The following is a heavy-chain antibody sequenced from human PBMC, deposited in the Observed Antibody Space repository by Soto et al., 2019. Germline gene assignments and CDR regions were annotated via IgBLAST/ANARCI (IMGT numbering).Heavy chain of an antibody. CDR1: GYTFTSYG. J-gene: IGHJ4*02. CDR2: ISAYNGNT. CDR3: ARDEVVLMVYATSFLDY. Sequence: GASVKVSCKASGYTFTSYGISWVRQAPGQGLEWMGWISAYNGNTNYAQKLQGRVTMTTDTSTSTAYMELRSLRSDDTAVYYCARDEVVLMVYATSFLDYWGQGTLVTVSS. D-gene: IGHD2-8*01. V-gene: IGHV1-18*01.